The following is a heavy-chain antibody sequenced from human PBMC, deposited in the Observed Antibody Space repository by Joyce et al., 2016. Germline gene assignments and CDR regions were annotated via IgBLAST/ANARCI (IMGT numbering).Heavy chain of an antibody. CDR1: GFSFSGYN. J-gene: IGHJ4*02. CDR2: INPDRCDT. Sequence: QVQLVQSGAEVKNPGASVKVSCKASGFSFSGYNIHWVRQAPGQGLGWMGCINPDRCDTIYAQKFQGRVTMTRDTAISTVYLELGRLTSDDTALYYCAREYGGTFYFDYWGQVTLVTVSS. D-gene: IGHD4-23*01. CDR3: AREYGGTFYFDY. V-gene: IGHV1-2*02.